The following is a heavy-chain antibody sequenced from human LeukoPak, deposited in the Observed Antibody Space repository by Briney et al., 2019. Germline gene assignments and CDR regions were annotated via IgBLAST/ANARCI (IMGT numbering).Heavy chain of an antibody. CDR1: GDSFSGFY. V-gene: IGHV4-34*01. CDR3: VQGNVKHYHSVADEYYYYMDV. J-gene: IGHJ6*03. Sequence: SETLSLTCGVSGDSFSGFYWTWVRQAPGKGLEWIGEISYRGTTRYNPSLNSRINITLDTSKKQISLNLSPVTAAGTAVYYCVQGNVKHYHSVADEYYYYMDVWGKGTAVIVTS. D-gene: IGHD2/OR15-2a*01. CDR2: ISYRGTT.